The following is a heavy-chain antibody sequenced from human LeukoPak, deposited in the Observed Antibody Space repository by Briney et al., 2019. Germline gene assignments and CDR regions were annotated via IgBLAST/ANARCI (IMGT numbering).Heavy chain of an antibody. D-gene: IGHD2-15*01. CDR2: ISNNGGYT. CDR1: GFTFSSSA. CDR3: AKQLGYCSDGSCYFPY. J-gene: IGHJ4*02. Sequence: GGSLRLSCEGSGFTFSSSAMSWVRQAPGKGLEWVSAISNNGGYTYYADSVQGRFTISRDNSKSTLCLQMNSLRAEDTAVYYCAKQLGYCSDGSCYFPYWGQGTLVTVSS. V-gene: IGHV3-23*01.